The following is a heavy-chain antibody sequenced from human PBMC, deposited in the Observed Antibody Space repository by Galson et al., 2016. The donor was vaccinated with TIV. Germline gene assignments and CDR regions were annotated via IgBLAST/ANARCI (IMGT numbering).Heavy chain of an antibody. Sequence: TLSLTCSVFGGSISSDGYSWSWIRQPPGKGLEWIGYRYHGGSTYCNPSLKSRVTISLDTSKNQISLMLISVTAADTAVYFCARVTLHYYDSSGFSSYFDCWGQGTLVTVSS. J-gene: IGHJ4*02. V-gene: IGHV4-30-2*01. CDR1: GGSISSDGYS. D-gene: IGHD3-22*01. CDR3: ARVTLHYYDSSGFSSYFDC. CDR2: RYHGGST.